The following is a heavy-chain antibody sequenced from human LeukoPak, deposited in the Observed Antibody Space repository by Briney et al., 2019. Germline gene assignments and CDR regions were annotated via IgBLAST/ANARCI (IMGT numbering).Heavy chain of an antibody. CDR2: ISPSSGNT. V-gene: IGHV1-18*01. CDR1: GYTFITFG. CDR3: ARLGTSDWAWYFDL. D-gene: IGHD6-19*01. Sequence: ASVNVSCKASGYTFITFGISWVRQAPGQGLEWMGWISPSSGNTNYAQKSQDRLTMSTDTSTGIAYMQLRSLRSDDTAVYYCARLGTSDWAWYFDLWGRGTLVTVSS. J-gene: IGHJ2*01.